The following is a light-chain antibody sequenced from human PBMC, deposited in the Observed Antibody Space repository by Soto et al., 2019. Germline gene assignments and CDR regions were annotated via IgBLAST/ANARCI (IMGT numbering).Light chain of an antibody. V-gene: IGKV3-20*01. CDR3: QQYGSSPQT. J-gene: IGKJ1*01. Sequence: EIVLTQSPGTLSLSPGQRAILSCRASQSVNSSYLAWFQQKPGQAPRLLIYGASTRATGIPDRFSGSGAGTDFTLTISILEPEDFAVYYCQQYGSSPQTFGQGTKVEIK. CDR2: GAS. CDR1: QSVNSSY.